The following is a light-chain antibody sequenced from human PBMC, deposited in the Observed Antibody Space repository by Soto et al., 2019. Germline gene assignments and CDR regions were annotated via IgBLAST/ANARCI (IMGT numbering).Light chain of an antibody. CDR2: DVS. CDR3: SSCTSSSTYV. V-gene: IGLV2-14*01. CDR1: SSDVGGYNY. J-gene: IGLJ1*01. Sequence: QSALTQPASVSGSPGQSITISCTGTSSDVGGYNYVSWYQQHPGKAPKLRIYDVSNRPSGVSNRFSGSKSGNTASLTISGLQGEDGADYYCSSCTSSSTYVFGTGTQLTVL.